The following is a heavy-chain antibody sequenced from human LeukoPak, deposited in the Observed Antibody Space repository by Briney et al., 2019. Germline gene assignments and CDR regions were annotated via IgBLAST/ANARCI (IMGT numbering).Heavy chain of an antibody. Sequence: SETLSLTCTVSGGSISSSSYYWGWIRQPPGKGLEWIGSIYYSGSTYYNPSLKSRVTISVDTSKNQFSLKLSSVTAADTAVYYCARRAYNWNWFDPWGQGTLVTVSS. CDR2: IYYSGST. V-gene: IGHV4-39*01. CDR3: ARRAYNWNWFDP. D-gene: IGHD1-1*01. J-gene: IGHJ5*02. CDR1: GGSISSSSYY.